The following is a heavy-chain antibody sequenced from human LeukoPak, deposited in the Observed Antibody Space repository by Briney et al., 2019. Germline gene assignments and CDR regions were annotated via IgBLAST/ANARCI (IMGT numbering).Heavy chain of an antibody. V-gene: IGHV1-2*02. CDR2: MNPNSGGT. J-gene: IGHJ5*02. D-gene: IGHD2-2*01. CDR1: GYTFTSYD. Sequence: ASVKVSCKASGYTFTSYDINWVRQATGQGLEWMGWMNPNSGGTNYAQKFQGRVTMTRDTFISTAYMELSRLRSDDTAVYYCASRVYCSSTSCPPFDPWGQGTLVTVSS. CDR3: ASRVYCSSTSCPPFDP.